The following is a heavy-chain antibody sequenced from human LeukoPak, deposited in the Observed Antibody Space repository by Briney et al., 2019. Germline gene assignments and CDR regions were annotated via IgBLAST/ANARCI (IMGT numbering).Heavy chain of an antibody. CDR3: ARDHFDDFWYPYYYGMDV. V-gene: IGHV3-21*01. D-gene: IGHD3-3*01. Sequence: GGSLRLSCAASGFTFSSYSMNWVRQAPVKGLEWVSSISRSSSYIYYADSVKGRFTISRDNTKNSLFLQMNSLRAEDTAVYYCARDHFDDFWYPYYYGMDVWGQGTTVTVSS. CDR2: ISRSSSYI. J-gene: IGHJ6*02. CDR1: GFTFSSYS.